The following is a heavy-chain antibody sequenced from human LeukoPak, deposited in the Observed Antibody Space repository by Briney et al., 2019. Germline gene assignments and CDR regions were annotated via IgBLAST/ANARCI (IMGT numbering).Heavy chain of an antibody. CDR1: GFTFSSYA. CDR3: AKGKVYYDSSGSPG. V-gene: IGHV3-23*01. CDR2: ISGSGGST. J-gene: IGHJ4*02. D-gene: IGHD3-22*01. Sequence: GGSLRLSCAASGFTFSSYAMSWVRQAPGRGLEWVSAISGSGGSTYYADSVKGRFTISRDNSKNTLYLQMNSLRAEDTAVYYWAKGKVYYDSSGSPGWGQEPLVTVS.